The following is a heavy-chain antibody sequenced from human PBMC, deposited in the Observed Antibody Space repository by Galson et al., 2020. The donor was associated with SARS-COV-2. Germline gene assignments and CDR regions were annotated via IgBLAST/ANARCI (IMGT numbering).Heavy chain of an antibody. V-gene: IGHV3-48*02. CDR2: ITSSSTT. D-gene: IGHD6-13*01. CDR1: GFTFSSYN. J-gene: IGHJ4*02. Sequence: QAGGSLRLSCAASGFTFSSYNMNWVRQAPGKGRGWVSFITSSSTTYYADSVKGRFTISRDNAKTSLYLQMSGLRDDDTALYYCSRGLSSSWPFSDFWGQGALVTVSS. CDR3: SRGLSSSWPFSDF.